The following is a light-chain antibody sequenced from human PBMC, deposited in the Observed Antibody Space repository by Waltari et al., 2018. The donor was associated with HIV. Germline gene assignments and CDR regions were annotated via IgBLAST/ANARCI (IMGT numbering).Light chain of an antibody. CDR2: EVS. Sequence: QSALTQPASVSGSPGQSITISCTGTSSDVGGYHHGSWDQQYPGKAPKHMIYEVSNRPSGVSNRFSASKSGNTASLTISGLQAEDEADYYCSSYTSSSTRLFGGGTKLTVL. V-gene: IGLV2-14*01. CDR1: SSDVGGYHH. J-gene: IGLJ3*02. CDR3: SSYTSSSTRL.